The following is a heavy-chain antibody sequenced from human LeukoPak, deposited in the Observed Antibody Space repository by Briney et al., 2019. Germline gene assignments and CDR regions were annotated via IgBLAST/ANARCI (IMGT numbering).Heavy chain of an antibody. CDR2: ISWNSGSI. CDR3: AKGGYGSGSYLDY. CDR1: GFTFDDYA. D-gene: IGHD3-10*01. Sequence: GGSLRLSCAASGFTFDDYAMHWVRQAPGEGLEWVSGISWNSGSIGYADSVKGRFTISRDNAKNSLYLQMNSLRAEDTALYYCAKGGYGSGSYLDYWGQGTLVTVSS. J-gene: IGHJ4*02. V-gene: IGHV3-9*01.